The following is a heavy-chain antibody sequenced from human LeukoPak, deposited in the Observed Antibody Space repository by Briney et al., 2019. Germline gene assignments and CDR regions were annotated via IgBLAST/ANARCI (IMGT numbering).Heavy chain of an antibody. CDR3: ARAAPDIVVVPAAPRGYYYYYMDV. J-gene: IGHJ6*03. D-gene: IGHD2-2*01. V-gene: IGHV4-39*07. Sequence: SETLSLTCTVSGGSISSYYWGWIRQPPGKGLEWIGSIYHSGSTYYNPSLKSRVTISVDTSKNQFSLKLSSVTAADTAVYYCARAAPDIVVVPAAPRGYYYYYMDVWGKGTTVTVSS. CDR1: GGSISSYY. CDR2: IYHSGST.